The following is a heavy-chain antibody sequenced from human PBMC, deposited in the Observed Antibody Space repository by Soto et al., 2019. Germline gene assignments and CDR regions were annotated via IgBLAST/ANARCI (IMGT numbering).Heavy chain of an antibody. J-gene: IGHJ4*02. V-gene: IGHV4-4*02. D-gene: IGHD6-25*01. CDR2: IDYSGKT. Sequence: PSETLSLTCAVSGGSITSNTWWSWIRQAPGKGLEWIGQIDYSGKTDYNPSLESRVTISVDKSKNQFSLEMNSVTAVDTAIYYCAKHGGFNQYYWGQGTVVTSPQ. CDR1: GGSITSNTW. CDR3: AKHGGFNQYY.